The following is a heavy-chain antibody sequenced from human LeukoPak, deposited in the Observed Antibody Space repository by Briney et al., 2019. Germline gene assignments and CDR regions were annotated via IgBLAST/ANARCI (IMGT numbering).Heavy chain of an antibody. CDR3: ARANRRRGLLECGY. D-gene: IGHD1-26*01. Sequence: ASVKVSCKASGYTFTSYDINWVRQATGQGLEWMGWMNPNSGNTGYAQKFQGGVTITRNTSISTAYMELSSLRSEDTAVYYCARANRRRGLLECGYWGQGTLVTVSS. CDR1: GYTFTSYD. CDR2: MNPNSGNT. V-gene: IGHV1-8*03. J-gene: IGHJ4*02.